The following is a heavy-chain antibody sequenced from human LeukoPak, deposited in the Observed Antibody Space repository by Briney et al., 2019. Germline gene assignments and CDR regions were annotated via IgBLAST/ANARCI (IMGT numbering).Heavy chain of an antibody. J-gene: IGHJ4*02. CDR1: GFTFSSYA. CDR3: ARVSGYSSGWSRDSDY. V-gene: IGHV3-30*04. CDR2: ISYDGSNK. D-gene: IGHD6-19*01. Sequence: PGRSLRLSCAASGFTFSSYAMHWVRRAPGKGLEWVAVISYDGSNKYYADSVKGRFTISRDNSKNTLYLQMNSLRAEDTAVYYCARVSGYSSGWSRDSDYWGQGTLVTVSS.